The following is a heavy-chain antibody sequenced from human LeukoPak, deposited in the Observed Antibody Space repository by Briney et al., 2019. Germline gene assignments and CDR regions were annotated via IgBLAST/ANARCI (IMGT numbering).Heavy chain of an antibody. CDR3: TRYAYDAYGMDV. Sequence: PGGSLRLSCAASGFTFSGSAMHWVRQASGKGLEWVGRIRSKANSYATAYAASVKGRFTISRDDSKNTAYLQMNSLKTEDTAVYYCTRYAYDAYGMDVWDQGTTVTVSS. J-gene: IGHJ6*02. CDR2: IRSKANSYAT. D-gene: IGHD3-3*01. CDR1: GFTFSGSA. V-gene: IGHV3-73*01.